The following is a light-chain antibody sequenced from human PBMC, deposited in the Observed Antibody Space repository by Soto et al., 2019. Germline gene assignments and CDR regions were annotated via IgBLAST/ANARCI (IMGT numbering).Light chain of an antibody. V-gene: IGKV3D-20*01. CDR3: QQYGSSPWT. CDR1: QSVSNSY. Sequence: EIVLMQSPATLSLSPGERATLSCGASQSVSNSYLAWYQQKPGLAPRLLIYDASSTATGIPDRFSGSGSGTEFTLTISRLEPEDFAVYYCQQYGSSPWTFGQGTKLEIK. CDR2: DAS. J-gene: IGKJ2*01.